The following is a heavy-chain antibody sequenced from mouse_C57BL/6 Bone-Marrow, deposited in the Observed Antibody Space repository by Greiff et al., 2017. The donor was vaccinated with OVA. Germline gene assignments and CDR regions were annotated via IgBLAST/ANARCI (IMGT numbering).Heavy chain of an antibody. CDR2: IRNKANGYTT. D-gene: IGHD2-5*01. J-gene: IGHJ2*01. Sequence: EVKLMESGGGLVQPGGSLSLSCAASGFTFTDYYMSWVRQPPGKALEWLGFIRNKANGYTTEYSASVKGRFTISRDNSQSILYLQMNALRAEDSATYYCARFYSNAYFDYWGQGTTLTVSS. CDR3: ARFYSNAYFDY. V-gene: IGHV7-3*01. CDR1: GFTFTDYY.